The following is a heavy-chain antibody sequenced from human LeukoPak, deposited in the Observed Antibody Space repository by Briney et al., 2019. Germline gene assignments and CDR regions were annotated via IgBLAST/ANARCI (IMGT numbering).Heavy chain of an antibody. J-gene: IGHJ4*02. CDR2: INPNSGGT. V-gene: IGHV1-2*02. CDR1: GYTFTGYY. D-gene: IGHD1-7*01. CDR3: ARRMVITGTTSGIDY. Sequence: ASVKVSCKASGYTFTGYYMHWVRQAPGQGLEWMGWINPNSGGTNYAQKFQGRVTMTRDTSISTAYMELSRLRSDDTAVYYCARRMVITGTTSGIDYWGQGTLVTVSS.